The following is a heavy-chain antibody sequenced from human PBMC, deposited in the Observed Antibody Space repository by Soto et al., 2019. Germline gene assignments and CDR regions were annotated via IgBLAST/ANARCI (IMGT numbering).Heavy chain of an antibody. CDR3: TRGRRNILMVYGFGGMDV. CDR1: GFTVSSHA. CDR2: ISGSGDGT. D-gene: IGHD2-8*01. Sequence: EVQLLESGGGVGQRGGSLRLSCAASGFTVSSHAMSWVRQAPGKGLEWVSSISGSGDGTYYGDSVKGRFTISRDSSSSTLYLEMKNLRGEGTAVYLCTRGRRNILMVYGFGGMDVWGQGTTVTVSS. J-gene: IGHJ6*02. V-gene: IGHV3-23*01.